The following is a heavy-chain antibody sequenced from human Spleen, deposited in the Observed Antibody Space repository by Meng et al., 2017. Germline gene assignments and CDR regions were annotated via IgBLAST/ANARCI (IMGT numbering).Heavy chain of an antibody. D-gene: IGHD3-22*01. CDR3: ARAIVVGGSYAVIDP. CDR2: ISVYNAYT. V-gene: IGHV1-18*01. CDR1: GFNSGTAH. Sequence: QIKQVQSGGEVRNPGAAVRVSCRTSGFNSGTAHITWVRQAPGQGLEWLGWISVYNAYTTYAPNFQDRVTMTTDTSASTAYMELRGLRGDDTAVYYCARAIVVGGSYAVIDPWGQGTLVTVSS. J-gene: IGHJ5*02.